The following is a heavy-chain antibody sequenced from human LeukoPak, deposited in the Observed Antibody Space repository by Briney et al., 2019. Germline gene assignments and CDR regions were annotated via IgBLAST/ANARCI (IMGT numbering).Heavy chain of an antibody. Sequence: ASVKVSCKASGYTFTSYAMHWVRQAPGQRLEWMGWINLYNGNTHYAQKLQGRVTLTTDTSTSTAYMELRSLRSDDTAVYYCARVRPMIVQVDYWGQGTLVTVFS. J-gene: IGHJ4*02. CDR3: ARVRPMIVQVDY. CDR1: GYTFTSYA. CDR2: INLYNGNT. V-gene: IGHV1-3*01. D-gene: IGHD3-22*01.